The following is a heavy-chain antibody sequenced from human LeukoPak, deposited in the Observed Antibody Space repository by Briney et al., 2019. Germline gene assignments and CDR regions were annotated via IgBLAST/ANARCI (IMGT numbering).Heavy chain of an antibody. J-gene: IGHJ5*02. CDR2: INTNTGNP. CDR1: GYAFTTYG. V-gene: IGHV7-4-1*02. CDR3: ATALTAIKTGFEA. Sequence: GPVKVSCKASGYAFTTYGMNWVRLGPGQGLEWMGWINTNTGNPTYAQDFTGRFVFTLDTSVSTAYLQISSLKAEDTAVYYCATALTAIKTGFEAWGQGTLVTASS. D-gene: IGHD4/OR15-4a*01.